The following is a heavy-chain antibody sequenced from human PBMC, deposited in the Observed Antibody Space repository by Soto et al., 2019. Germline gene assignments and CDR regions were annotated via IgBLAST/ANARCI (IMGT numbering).Heavy chain of an antibody. D-gene: IGHD2-2*01. CDR2: LSYDASEK. Sequence: QVQLVESGGGVVQPGESLRLSCAASGFTLSSYAMHWVRQAPGKGLEGVALLSYDASEKYYADSARGRFAISRDRSKTTLYLQMNSLRIEDTAMYYCAREGGSSYPHSRRFDDWGQGTLVIVSS. CDR1: GFTLSSYA. J-gene: IGHJ4*02. V-gene: IGHV3-30*09. CDR3: AREGGSSYPHSRRFDD.